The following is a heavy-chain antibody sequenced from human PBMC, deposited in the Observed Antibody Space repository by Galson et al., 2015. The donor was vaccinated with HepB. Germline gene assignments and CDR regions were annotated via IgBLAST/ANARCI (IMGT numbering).Heavy chain of an antibody. Sequence: SLRLSCAASAFTFSNFGMHWVRQAPGKGLEWVAFIRYDGSNKYYAESVKGRFTISRDNSKNTLHLEMNSLRAEDTALYSCAKDAFEGYSSGDGMDVWGQGTTVTVSS. D-gene: IGHD2-21*01. CDR2: IRYDGSNK. J-gene: IGHJ6*02. V-gene: IGHV3-30*02. CDR1: AFTFSNFG. CDR3: AKDAFEGYSSGDGMDV.